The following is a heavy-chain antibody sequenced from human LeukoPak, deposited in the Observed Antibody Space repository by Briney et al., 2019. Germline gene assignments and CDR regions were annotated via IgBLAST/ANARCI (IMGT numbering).Heavy chain of an antibody. D-gene: IGHD2-2*02. CDR2: INHSGST. Sequence: SETLSLTCAVYGGSFSGYYWSWIRQPPGKGLEWIGEINHSGSTNYNPSLKSRVTIPVDTSKNQFSLKLSSVTAADTAVYYSARAAYCSSTSCYTKYNWFDPWGQGTLVTVSS. CDR1: GGSFSGYY. V-gene: IGHV4-34*01. CDR3: ARAAYCSSTSCYTKYNWFDP. J-gene: IGHJ5*02.